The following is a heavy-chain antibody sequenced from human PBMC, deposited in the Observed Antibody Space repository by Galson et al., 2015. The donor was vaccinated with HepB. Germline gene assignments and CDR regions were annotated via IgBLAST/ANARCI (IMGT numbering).Heavy chain of an antibody. J-gene: IGHJ6*03. Sequence: ETLSLTCAVYGGSFSGYYWSWIRQPPGKGLEWIGEINHSGSTNYNPSLKSRVTISVDTSKNQFSLKLSSVTAADTAVYYCARGVDTAMYYYMDVWSKGTTVTVSS. CDR3: ARGVDTAMYYYMDV. D-gene: IGHD5-18*01. CDR1: GGSFSGYY. V-gene: IGHV4-34*01. CDR2: INHSGST.